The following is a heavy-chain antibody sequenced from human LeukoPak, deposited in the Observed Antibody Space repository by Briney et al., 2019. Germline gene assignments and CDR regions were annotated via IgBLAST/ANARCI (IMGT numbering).Heavy chain of an antibody. J-gene: IGHJ4*02. CDR2: ITGSGGTT. CDR3: AKGGSFSEGNIDY. CDR1: GFTFSSYA. Sequence: GGSLRLSCAVSGFTFSSYAMTRVRQAPGKGLEWVSAITGSGGTTYYVDSVKGRFTISRDNSKNTLYLQMNSLRADDTAVYYCAKGGSFSEGNIDYWGQGILVTVSS. V-gene: IGHV3-23*01. D-gene: IGHD1-14*01.